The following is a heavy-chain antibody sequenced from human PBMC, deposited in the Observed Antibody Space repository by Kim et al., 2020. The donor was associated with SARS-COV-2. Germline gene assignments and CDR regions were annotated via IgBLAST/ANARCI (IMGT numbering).Heavy chain of an antibody. Sequence: GGSLRLSCAASGFTFSSYGMHWVRQAPGKGLEWVAGIWYDGSNKYYADSVKGRFTISRDNSKNTLYLQMNSLRAEDTAVYYCAREYYYGSGSSSYYYYYGMDVWGQGTTVTVSS. CDR1: GFTFSSYG. D-gene: IGHD3-10*01. CDR2: IWYDGSNK. CDR3: AREYYYGSGSSSYYYYYGMDV. V-gene: IGHV3-33*01. J-gene: IGHJ6*02.